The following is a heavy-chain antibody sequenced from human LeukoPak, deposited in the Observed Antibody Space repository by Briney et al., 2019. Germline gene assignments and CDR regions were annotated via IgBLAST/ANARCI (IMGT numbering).Heavy chain of an antibody. D-gene: IGHD3-10*01. CDR1: GYTFTSYY. V-gene: IGHV1-46*01. J-gene: IGHJ4*02. CDR2: INPSGGST. Sequence: ASVKVSCKASGYTFTSYYLHWVRQAPGQGLEWMGIINPSGGSTSYAQKFQGRVTMTGDTSTSTVYMELSSLRSEDTAVYYCARDRDYYGSGSFYLDYWGQGTLVTVSS. CDR3: ARDRDYYGSGSFYLDY.